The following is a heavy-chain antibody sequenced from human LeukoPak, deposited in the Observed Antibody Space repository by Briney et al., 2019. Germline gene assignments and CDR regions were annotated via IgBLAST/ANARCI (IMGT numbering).Heavy chain of an antibody. J-gene: IGHJ4*02. CDR2: INHSGST. V-gene: IGHV4-34*01. Sequence: SETLSLTCAVYGGSFSGYYWSWIRQPPGKGLEWIGEINHSGSTNYNPSLKSRVTISVDTSKNQFSLQLNSVSPEDTAVYYCARGGGGSGWYGNFYYWGQGTLVTVSS. CDR3: ARGGGGSGWYGNFYY. D-gene: IGHD6-19*01. CDR1: GGSFSGYY.